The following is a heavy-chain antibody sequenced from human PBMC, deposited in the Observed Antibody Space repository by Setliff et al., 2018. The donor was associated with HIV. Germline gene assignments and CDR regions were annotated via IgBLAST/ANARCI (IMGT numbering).Heavy chain of an antibody. CDR1: GGSFSGYY. CDR2: INHSGST. V-gene: IGHV4-34*01. Sequence: SETLSLTCAVYGGSFSGYYWSWIRQPPGKGLEWIGEINHSGSTKYNPSLKSRVTTSVDTSKNQFSLKLSSVTAADTAVYYCARDVLDLVRSVYGFWGQGIPVTVSS. CDR3: ARDVLDLVRSVYGF. J-gene: IGHJ4*02. D-gene: IGHD3-22*01.